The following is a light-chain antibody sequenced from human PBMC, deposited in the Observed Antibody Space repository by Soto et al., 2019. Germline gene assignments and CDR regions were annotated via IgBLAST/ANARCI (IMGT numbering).Light chain of an antibody. CDR3: QQRANWPRT. CDR1: HNIGTY. CDR2: DTS. J-gene: IGKJ1*01. Sequence: VLTQSPATLSLSLGERATLSRRASHNIGTYLGWYQHKPGQAPSLLIYDTSNRAAGIPARFSGSGSETDFTLTISSLEPEDFAVYYCQQRANWPRTFGQGTKVDIK. V-gene: IGKV3-11*01.